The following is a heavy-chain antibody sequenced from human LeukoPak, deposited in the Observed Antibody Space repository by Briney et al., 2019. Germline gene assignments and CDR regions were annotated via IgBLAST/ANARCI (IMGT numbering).Heavy chain of an antibody. V-gene: IGHV3-30*02. CDR1: GFTFSSYG. Sequence: PGGSLRLSCAASGFTFSSYGMHWVRQAPGKGLEWVAFIRYDGSNKYYADSVKGRFTISRDNSKNTLYLQMNSLRAEDTAVYHCAKDRRSGYYYDAFDIWGQGTMVTVSS. J-gene: IGHJ3*02. CDR2: IRYDGSNK. CDR3: AKDRRSGYYYDAFDI. D-gene: IGHD3-22*01.